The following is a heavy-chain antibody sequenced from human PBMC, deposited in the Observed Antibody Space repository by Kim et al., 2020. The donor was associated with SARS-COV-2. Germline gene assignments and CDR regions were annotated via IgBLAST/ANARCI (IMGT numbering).Heavy chain of an antibody. CDR2: INHSGST. CDR1: GGSFSGYY. D-gene: IGHD5-12*01. CDR3: ARGSGGRWWIWSGMDV. Sequence: SETLSLTCAVYGGSFSGYYWSWIRQPPGKGLEWIGEINHSGSTNYNPSLKSRVTISVDTSKNQFSLKLSSVTAADTAVYYCARGSGGRWWIWSGMDVWGQGTTVTVSS. V-gene: IGHV4-34*01. J-gene: IGHJ6*02.